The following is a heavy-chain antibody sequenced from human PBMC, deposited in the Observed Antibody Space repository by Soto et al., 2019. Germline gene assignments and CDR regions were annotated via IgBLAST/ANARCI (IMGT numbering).Heavy chain of an antibody. CDR2: ISGSGGST. J-gene: IGHJ4*02. CDR1: GCPFSLYA. CDR3: ALTVDYYDY. V-gene: IGHV3-23*01. Sequence: GGSVRRSGAACGCPFSLYAMSWVRQAPGKGLEWVSAISGSGGSTYYADSVKGRFTISRDNSKNTLYLQMNSLRAEDKAVYYCALTVDYYDYWGQGTLVTVSS. D-gene: IGHD7-27*01.